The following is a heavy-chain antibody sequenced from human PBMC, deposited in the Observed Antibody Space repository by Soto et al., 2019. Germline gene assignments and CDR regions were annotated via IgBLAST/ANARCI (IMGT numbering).Heavy chain of an antibody. CDR1: GGTFSSYT. V-gene: IGHV1-69*02. CDR2: IIPIPGIA. D-gene: IGHD4-17*01. Sequence: QVQLVQSGAEVKKPGSSVKVSCKASGGTFSSYTINWVRQAPGQGLEWVGRIIPIPGIAKNAQKFQGRVTITADKSTSTAYMELSSLRSEDTAVYYCAAEYGANSAWGQGTLVTVSS. CDR3: AAEYGANSA. J-gene: IGHJ4*02.